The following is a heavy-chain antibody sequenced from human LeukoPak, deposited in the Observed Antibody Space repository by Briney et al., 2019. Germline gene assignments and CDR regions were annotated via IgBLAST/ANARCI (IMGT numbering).Heavy chain of an antibody. CDR1: GGSISSYY. Sequence: SETLSLTCTVSGGSISSYYWSWIRQPPGKGLEWIGYIYYSGSTNYNPSLKSRVTISVDTSKNQFSLKLSSVTAADTAVYYCARGFRYSSGPSGYWGQGTLVTVSS. D-gene: IGHD6-19*01. J-gene: IGHJ4*02. V-gene: IGHV4-59*12. CDR2: IYYSGST. CDR3: ARGFRYSSGPSGY.